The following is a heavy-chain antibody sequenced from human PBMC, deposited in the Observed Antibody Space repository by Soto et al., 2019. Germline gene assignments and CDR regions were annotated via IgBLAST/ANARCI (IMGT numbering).Heavy chain of an antibody. CDR2: ISPYDDST. J-gene: IGHJ6*02. CDR3: ARGGYYDNNWVKLRHCGLDV. D-gene: IGHD3-16*01. V-gene: IGHV1-18*01. Sequence: QVQLVQSAGEMKNPGASVQVSCKASGYTFIRYGITWVRQAPGQGFEWMGWISPYDDSTIYAEKLQGRVTMTADTTTRVVNLTLRNLNTDDTAVYYCARGGYYDNNWVKLRHCGLDVWGQGASVTVS. CDR1: GYTFIRYG.